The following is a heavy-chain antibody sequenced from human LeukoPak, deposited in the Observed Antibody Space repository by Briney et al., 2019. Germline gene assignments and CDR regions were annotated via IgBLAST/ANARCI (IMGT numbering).Heavy chain of an antibody. CDR3: TKDITRELRFDP. V-gene: IGHV3-9*01. J-gene: IGHJ5*02. Sequence: GGSLRLSCAASGFTFDDYAMHWVRQAPGKGLEWVSGLTWDSNTIGYADSVKGRFTISRDNAKNSLYLQMNSLRAEDTALYYCTKDITRELRFDPWGQGTLVTVSS. CDR2: LTWDSNTI. D-gene: IGHD1-7*01. CDR1: GFTFDDYA.